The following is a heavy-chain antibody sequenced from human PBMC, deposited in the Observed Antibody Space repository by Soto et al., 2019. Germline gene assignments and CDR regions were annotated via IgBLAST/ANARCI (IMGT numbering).Heavy chain of an antibody. Sequence: PSETLSLTCAISGVSFSGFYWSWIRQPPGRGLEWIGEIDHSGSTKYNPPLKSRVTISVDTSKRQFSLNLRSVTAADTAVYYCARAPKPITMIRKQPYYFDYWGHGTLITAPQ. V-gene: IGHV4-34*01. CDR3: ARAPKPITMIRKQPYYFDY. CDR1: GVSFSGFY. D-gene: IGHD3-10*01. J-gene: IGHJ4*01. CDR2: IDHSGST.